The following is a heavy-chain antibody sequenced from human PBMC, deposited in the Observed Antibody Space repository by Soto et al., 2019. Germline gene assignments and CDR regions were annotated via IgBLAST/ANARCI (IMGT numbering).Heavy chain of an antibody. Sequence: PRGSPRLSCAASGFNFGNFGMSWVHQAPGKGLQWVSSITNTGGATYHTDSVKGRFIVSRDNSKNVMFLLMRGLGVDDTALYFCARNPRSDIFGVRTILENWLVPWGRGSFVTVSS. J-gene: IGHJ5*02. CDR1: GFNFGNFG. V-gene: IGHV3-23*01. CDR3: ARNPRSDIFGVRTILENWLVP. D-gene: IGHD3-3*02. CDR2: ITNTGGAT.